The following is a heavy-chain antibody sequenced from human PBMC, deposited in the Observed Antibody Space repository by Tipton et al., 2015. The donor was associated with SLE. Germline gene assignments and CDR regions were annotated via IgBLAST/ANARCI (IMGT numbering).Heavy chain of an antibody. J-gene: IGHJ6*02. CDR1: GFTFTDYS. CDR2: ISSSSSTK. V-gene: IGHV3-48*01. Sequence: GSLRLSCAASGFTFTDYSMNWVRQAPGKGLEWVSYISSSSSTKYYADSVKGRFTISRDNADNSLYLQMNSLRAEDTAVYYCARDRWGHYDFWSGYYRGMDVWGQGTTVTVSS. CDR3: ARDRWGHYDFWSGYYRGMDV. D-gene: IGHD3-3*01.